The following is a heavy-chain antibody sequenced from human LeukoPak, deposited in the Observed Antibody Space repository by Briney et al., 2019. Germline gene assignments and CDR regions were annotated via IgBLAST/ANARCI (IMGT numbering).Heavy chain of an antibody. Sequence: ASVKVSCKASGGTFSSYAISWVRQAPGQGLEWMGWISAYNGNTNYAQKLQGRVTMTTDTSTSTAYMELRSLRSDDTAVYYCARAHTPPTITMIVIGHYFDYWGQGTLVTVSS. J-gene: IGHJ4*02. CDR1: GGTFSSYA. CDR3: ARAHTPPTITMIVIGHYFDY. D-gene: IGHD3-22*01. V-gene: IGHV1-18*01. CDR2: ISAYNGNT.